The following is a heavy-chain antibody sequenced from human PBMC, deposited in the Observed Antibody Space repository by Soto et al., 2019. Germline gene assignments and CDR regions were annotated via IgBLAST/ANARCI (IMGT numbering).Heavy chain of an antibody. CDR3: ARAIVWGVIIGPYGMDV. J-gene: IGHJ6*02. V-gene: IGHV1-18*01. Sequence: ASVKVSCKASGYTFTSYGVSWVRQAPGQGLEWMGWISAYNGNTNYAQKLQGRVTMTTDTSTSTAYMELRSLRSDDTAVYYCARAIVWGVIIGPYGMDVWGQGTTVTVSS. CDR2: ISAYNGNT. D-gene: IGHD3-10*01. CDR1: GYTFTSYG.